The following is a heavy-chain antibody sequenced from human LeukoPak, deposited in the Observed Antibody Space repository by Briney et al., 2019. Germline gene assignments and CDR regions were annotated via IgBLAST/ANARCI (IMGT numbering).Heavy chain of an antibody. V-gene: IGHV4-4*02. J-gene: IGHJ4*02. CDR2: IYHSGST. CDR1: GGSISSSNW. D-gene: IGHD2-21*02. CDR3: ARLAYCGGDCFYFDY. Sequence: PSETLSLTCAVSGGSISSSNWWSWIRQPPGKGLEWIGEIYHSGSTNYNPSLKSRVTISVDTSKNQFSLKLTSVTAADTAVYYCARLAYCGGDCFYFDYWGPGTLVTVSS.